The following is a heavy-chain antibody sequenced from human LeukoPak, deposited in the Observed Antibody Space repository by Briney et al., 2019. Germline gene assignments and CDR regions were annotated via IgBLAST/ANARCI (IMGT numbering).Heavy chain of an antibody. J-gene: IGHJ4*02. Sequence: PGGSLRLSCAASGFTFSSYWMSWVRQAPGKGLECVSSLSFGGGTIYYADSVKGRFTISRDTSKNTLYLQMNSLRAEDTAIYYCAKEVVPGTSRSFDYWGQGTLVTVSS. CDR2: LSFGGGTI. CDR3: AKEVVPGTSRSFDY. D-gene: IGHD2-2*01. V-gene: IGHV3-23*01. CDR1: GFTFSSYW.